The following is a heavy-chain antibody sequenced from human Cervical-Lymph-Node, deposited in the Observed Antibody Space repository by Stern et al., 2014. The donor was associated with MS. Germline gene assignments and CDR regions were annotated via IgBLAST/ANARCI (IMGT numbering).Heavy chain of an antibody. J-gene: IGHJ4*02. CDR2: IYPGDSET. D-gene: IGHD1-14*01. Sequence: VQLVQSGAELIRPGESLKISCKGSGFKFSIYWIALVRQMPGKGLEWMGLIYPGDSETRSSPSCQGQVTMSADKSTSTAYLQWSSLNASDTAMYFCARQTTAWASDVWGQGTLVTVSS. CDR3: ARQTTAWASDV. V-gene: IGHV5-51*01. CDR1: GFKFSIYW.